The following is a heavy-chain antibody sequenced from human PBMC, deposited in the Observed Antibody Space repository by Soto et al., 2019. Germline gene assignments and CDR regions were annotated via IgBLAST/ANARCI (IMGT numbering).Heavy chain of an antibody. D-gene: IGHD6-13*01. V-gene: IGHV6-1*01. CDR1: GDSVSSNSAA. J-gene: IGHJ6*02. CDR3: ARGVAAADHYYYYGMDV. CDR2: TYYRSKWYN. Sequence: SQTLSLTCAISGDSVSSNSAAWNWIRQSPSRGLEWLGRTYYRSKWYNDYAVSVKSRITINPDTSKDQFSLQLNSVTPEDTAVYYCARGVAAADHYYYYGMDVWGQGTTVRVSS.